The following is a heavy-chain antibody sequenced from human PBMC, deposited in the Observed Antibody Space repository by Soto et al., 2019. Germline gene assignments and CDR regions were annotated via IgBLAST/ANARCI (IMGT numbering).Heavy chain of an antibody. CDR1: GYTFTSYY. CDR3: ARDKVLGSPPRGSRYYFDY. CDR2: INPSGGST. D-gene: IGHD3-10*01. Sequence: EASVKVSCKASGYTFTSYYMHWVRQAPGQGLEWMGIINPSGGSTSYAQKFQGRVTMTRDTSTSTVYMELSSLRSEDTAVYYCARDKVLGSPPRGSRYYFDYWGQGTLVTVSS. J-gene: IGHJ4*02. V-gene: IGHV1-46*01.